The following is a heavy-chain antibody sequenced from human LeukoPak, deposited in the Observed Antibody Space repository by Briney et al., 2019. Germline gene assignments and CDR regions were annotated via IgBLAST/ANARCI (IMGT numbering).Heavy chain of an antibody. V-gene: IGHV4-34*01. J-gene: IGHJ5*02. CDR2: INHSGST. CDR1: GGSFSGYY. Sequence: SETLSLTCAVYGGSFSGYYWSWIRQPPGKGLEWIGEINHSGSTNYNASLKSRVTISVDTSKNQFSLKLSSVTAADTAVYYCARSLVGIVVVPPAYSSGFDPWGQGTLVTVSS. CDR3: ARSLVGIVVVPPAYSSGFDP. D-gene: IGHD2-2*01.